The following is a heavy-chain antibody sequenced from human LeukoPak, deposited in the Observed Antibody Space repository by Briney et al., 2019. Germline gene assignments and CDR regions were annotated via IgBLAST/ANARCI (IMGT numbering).Heavy chain of an antibody. V-gene: IGHV4-4*09. Sequence: SETLSLTCTVSGGSISSYYWSWIRQPPGKGLEWIGYIYTSGSTNYNPSLKSRVTISVDTSKNQFSLKLSSVTAADTAVYYCARHQLVYTWFDPWGQGTLVTVSS. CDR3: ARHQLVYTWFDP. J-gene: IGHJ5*02. CDR2: IYTSGST. D-gene: IGHD6-13*01. CDR1: GGSISSYY.